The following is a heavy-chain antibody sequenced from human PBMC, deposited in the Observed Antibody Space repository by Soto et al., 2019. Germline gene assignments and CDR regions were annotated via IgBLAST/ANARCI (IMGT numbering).Heavy chain of an antibody. CDR1: GFTFSSYA. V-gene: IGHV3-30-3*01. J-gene: IGHJ4*02. CDR3: ARDRHYGSGSYYMLAYYFDY. Sequence: GGFLRLSCAASGFTFSSYAMHWVRQAPGKGLEWVAVISYDGSNKYYADSVKGRFTISRDNSKNTLYLQMNSLRAEDTAVYYCARDRHYGSGSYYMLAYYFDYWGQGTLVTVSS. D-gene: IGHD3-10*01. CDR2: ISYDGSNK.